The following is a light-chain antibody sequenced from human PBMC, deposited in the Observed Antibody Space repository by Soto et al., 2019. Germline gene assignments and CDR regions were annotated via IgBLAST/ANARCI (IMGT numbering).Light chain of an antibody. CDR2: EVG. CDR3: SSYAGSSTLYV. CDR1: SSDVGGYNF. Sequence: QSVLTQPASVSGSPGQSITVSCTGTSSDVGGYNFVSWYQQHPGKAPKLMIYEVGNRPSGVSNRFSGSKSGNTASLTISRLQAEDEADYFCSSYAGSSTLYVFGTGTKVTVL. V-gene: IGLV2-14*01. J-gene: IGLJ1*01.